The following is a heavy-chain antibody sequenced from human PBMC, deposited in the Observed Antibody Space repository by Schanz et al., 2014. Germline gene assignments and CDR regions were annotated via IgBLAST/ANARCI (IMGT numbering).Heavy chain of an antibody. J-gene: IGHJ5*02. D-gene: IGHD6-13*01. CDR1: GFSFSDYS. CDR3: ARGRARQLVHWFDP. Sequence: EVQLVESGGGLVKPGGSLRLSCAASGFSFSDYSMSWVRQAPGKGLERVSSLSGGSSYIFYADSVKGRFTISRDNARYSLYLEMNSLRAEDTAVYYCARGRARQLVHWFDPWGQGTLVTVSS. CDR2: LSGGSSYI. V-gene: IGHV3-21*01.